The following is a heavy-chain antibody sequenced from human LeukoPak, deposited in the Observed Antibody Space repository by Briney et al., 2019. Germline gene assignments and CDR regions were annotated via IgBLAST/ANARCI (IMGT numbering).Heavy chain of an antibody. CDR3: ARDRTSLGYCSGGSCRYDAFDI. CDR2: IIPIFGTA. CDR1: GGTFSSYA. D-gene: IGHD2-15*01. V-gene: IGHV1-69*05. Sequence: ASVKVSCKASGGTFSSYAISWVRQAPGQGLEWMGGIIPIFGTANYAQKFQGRVTITTDESTSTAYMALSSLRSEDTAVYYCARDRTSLGYCSGGSCRYDAFDIWGQGTMVTVSS. J-gene: IGHJ3*02.